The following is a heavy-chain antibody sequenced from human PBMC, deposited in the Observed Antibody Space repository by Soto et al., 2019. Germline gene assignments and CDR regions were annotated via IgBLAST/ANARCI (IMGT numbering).Heavy chain of an antibody. CDR2: ISWNSGSI. V-gene: IGHV3-9*01. D-gene: IGHD6-19*01. J-gene: IGHJ4*02. CDR3: AKEYSSGWYYVDY. Sequence: EVQLVESGGGLVQPGRSLRLSCAASGFTFDDYAMHWVGQAPGKGLEWVSGISWNSGSIGYADSVKGRFTISRDNAKNSLYLQMNSLRAEDTALYYCAKEYSSGWYYVDYWGQGTLVTVSS. CDR1: GFTFDDYA.